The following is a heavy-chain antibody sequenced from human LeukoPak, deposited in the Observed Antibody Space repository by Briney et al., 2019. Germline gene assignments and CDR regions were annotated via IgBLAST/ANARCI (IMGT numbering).Heavy chain of an antibody. D-gene: IGHD4-17*01. V-gene: IGHV1-2*02. J-gene: IGHJ4*02. CDR3: ARSENGDYAPSFDY. CDR1: GYTFTGYY. CDR2: INPNSGGT. Sequence: GASVKVSCKAPGYTFTGYYMHWVRQAPGQGLEWMGWINPNSGGTNYAQKFQGRVTMTRDTSISTAYMELSRLRSDDTAVYYCARSENGDYAPSFDYWGQGTLVTVSS.